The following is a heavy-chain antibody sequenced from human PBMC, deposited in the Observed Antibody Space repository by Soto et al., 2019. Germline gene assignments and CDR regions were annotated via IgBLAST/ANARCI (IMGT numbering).Heavy chain of an antibody. CDR1: GFTFSSYD. J-gene: IGHJ4*02. CDR2: IGTAGDT. D-gene: IGHD3-3*01. CDR3: ARGGTIWSDKPIDY. Sequence: EVQLVESGGGLVQPGGSLRLSCAASGFTFSSYDMHWVRQATGKGLEWVSAIGTAGDTYYPGSVKGRFTISRENAKNYLYLQMNSLRAGDTAVYYCARGGTIWSDKPIDYWGQGTLVTVSS. V-gene: IGHV3-13*01.